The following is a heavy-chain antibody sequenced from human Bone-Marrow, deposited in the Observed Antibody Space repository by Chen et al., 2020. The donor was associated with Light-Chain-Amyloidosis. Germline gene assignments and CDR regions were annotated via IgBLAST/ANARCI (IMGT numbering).Heavy chain of an antibody. V-gene: IGHV3-43*02. CDR2: ISGDAGST. Sequence: EVQLVESGGGVVQPGGSLRLYCADSGFTFDDYAMHRVRQAPGKGLEWVSLISGDAGSTYYADAVKGRFTISRDNSKHSXXXQMNSLRTEDTALYYCAKDIFATYDPWGQGTLVTVSS. J-gene: IGHJ5*02. CDR3: AKDIFATYDP. CDR1: GFTFDDYA. D-gene: IGHD3-3*02.